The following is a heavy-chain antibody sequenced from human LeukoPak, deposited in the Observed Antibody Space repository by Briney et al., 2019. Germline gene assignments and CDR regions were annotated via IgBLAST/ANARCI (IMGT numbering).Heavy chain of an antibody. J-gene: IGHJ4*02. Sequence: SETLSLTCDVSGVSINTCCYYWTWIRQPPGKGLEWIGYKYYSGSTRYNSSLRSRLTISLDSSKNQISLRLTSVTAADTAVYYCARGRSYGFDFDSWGPGTLVIVSS. V-gene: IGHV4-61*01. CDR2: KYYSGST. CDR1: GVSINTCCYY. D-gene: IGHD5-18*01. CDR3: ARGRSYGFDFDS.